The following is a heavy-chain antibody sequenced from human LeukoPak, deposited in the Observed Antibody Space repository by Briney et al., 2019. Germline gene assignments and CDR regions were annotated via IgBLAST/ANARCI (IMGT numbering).Heavy chain of an antibody. CDR2: ISGSGGST. CDR1: GFTFSSYA. Sequence: GGSLRLSCAASGFTFSSYAMSWVRQAPGKGLEWVSAISGSGGSTYYADSVKGRFTISRDNSKNTLYLQMNSLRAEDTAVYYCAKDRVAGAAAANTALGYWGQGTLVTVSS. D-gene: IGHD6-13*01. J-gene: IGHJ4*02. CDR3: AKDRVAGAAAANTALGY. V-gene: IGHV3-23*01.